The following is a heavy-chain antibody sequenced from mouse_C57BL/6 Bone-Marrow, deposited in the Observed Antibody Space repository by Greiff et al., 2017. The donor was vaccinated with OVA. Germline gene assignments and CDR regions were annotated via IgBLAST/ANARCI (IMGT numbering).Heavy chain of an antibody. J-gene: IGHJ2*01. CDR1: GFNIKDDY. Sequence: EVQVVESGAELVRPGASVKLSCTASGFNIKDDYMHWVKQRPEQGLEWIGWIDPENGDTEYASKFQGKATITADTSSNTAYLQLSSLTSEDTAVYYCTTYYGYGAGPYFDYWGQGTTLTVSS. D-gene: IGHD2-2*01. CDR3: TTYYGYGAGPYFDY. V-gene: IGHV14-4*01. CDR2: IDPENGDT.